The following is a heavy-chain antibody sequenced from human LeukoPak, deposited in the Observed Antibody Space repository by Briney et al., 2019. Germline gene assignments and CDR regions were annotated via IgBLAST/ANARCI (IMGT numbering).Heavy chain of an antibody. CDR2: ISGSGGST. CDR1: GFTFSSYA. CDR3: AKGYYDYVWGSYYFDY. V-gene: IGHV3-23*01. J-gene: IGHJ4*02. Sequence: PGGSLRLSCAASGFTFSSYAMSWVRQAPGKGLEWVSAISGSGGSTYYADSVKGRVTISRDNSRDTLHLQMNSLRAEDTAVYYCAKGYYDYVWGSYYFDYWGQGTLVTVSS. D-gene: IGHD3-16*01.